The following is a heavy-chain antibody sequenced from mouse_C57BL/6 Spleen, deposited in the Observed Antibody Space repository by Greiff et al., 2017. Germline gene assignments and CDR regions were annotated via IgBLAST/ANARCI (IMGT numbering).Heavy chain of an antibody. D-gene: IGHD2-4*01. CDR1: GFTFSSYT. Sequence: EVKLVESGGGLVKPGGSLKLSCAASGFTFSSYTMSWVRQTPEKRLEWVATISGGGGNTYYPDSVKGRFTISRDNAKNTLYLQMSRLGSEDTALYYWARPKYDDDLAWFAYWGQGTLVTVSA. CDR2: ISGGGGNT. CDR3: ARPKYDDDLAWFAY. V-gene: IGHV5-9*01. J-gene: IGHJ3*01.